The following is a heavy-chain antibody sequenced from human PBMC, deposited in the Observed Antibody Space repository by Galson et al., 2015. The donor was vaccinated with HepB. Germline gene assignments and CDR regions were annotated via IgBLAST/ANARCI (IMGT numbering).Heavy chain of an antibody. CDR3: ARGRYCSSTSCKKRGYYYYYMDV. V-gene: IGHV4-34*01. Sequence: ETLSLTCAVYGGSFSGYYWSWIRQPPGKGLEWIGEINHSGSTNYNPSLKSRVTMSVDTSKNQFSLKLSSVTAADTAVYYCARGRYCSSTSCKKRGYYYYYMDVWGKGTTVTVSS. CDR2: INHSGST. J-gene: IGHJ6*03. D-gene: IGHD2-2*01. CDR1: GGSFSGYY.